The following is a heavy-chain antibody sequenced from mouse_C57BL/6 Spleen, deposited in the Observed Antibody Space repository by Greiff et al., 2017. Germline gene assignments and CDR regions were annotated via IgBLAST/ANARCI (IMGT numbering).Heavy chain of an antibody. V-gene: IGHV1-64*01. Sequence: QVQLQQPGAELVKPGASVKLSCKASGYTFTSYWMHWVKQRPGQGLEWIGMIHPNSGSTNYNEKFKSKATLTVDKSSSTAYMQLSSLTSEDAAVYYGARGKDSSGYVVAYWGQGTLVTVSA. CDR3: ARGKDSSGYVVAY. D-gene: IGHD3-2*02. J-gene: IGHJ3*01. CDR1: GYTFTSYW. CDR2: IHPNSGST.